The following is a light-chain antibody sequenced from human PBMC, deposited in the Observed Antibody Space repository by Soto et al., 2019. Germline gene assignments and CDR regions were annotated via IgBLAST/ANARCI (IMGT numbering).Light chain of an antibody. Sequence: QTVVSQEPSFSVSPGGTVTLTCGLSSGSVSTSYYPSWYQQTPGQAPRTLIYSTNTRSSGVPDRFSGSILGNKAALTITGAQADDGSDYYCVLYMGSGISFGGGTKLTVL. CDR3: VLYMGSGIS. J-gene: IGLJ2*01. CDR2: STN. CDR1: SGSVSTSYY. V-gene: IGLV8-61*01.